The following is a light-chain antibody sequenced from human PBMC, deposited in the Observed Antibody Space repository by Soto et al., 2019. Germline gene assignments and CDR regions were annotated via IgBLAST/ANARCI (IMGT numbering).Light chain of an antibody. Sequence: QAVVTQPRSVSGSPGQSVTISCTGTNSDVGGSKYVSWYQQHPGKAPKLMIYDVTKRPSGVPDRFSGSKSGNTASLTISGLQAEDEADYYCCSYAGSYTVMFDGGTKLTVL. CDR3: CSYAGSYTVM. J-gene: IGLJ3*02. CDR1: NSDVGGSKY. V-gene: IGLV2-11*01. CDR2: DVT.